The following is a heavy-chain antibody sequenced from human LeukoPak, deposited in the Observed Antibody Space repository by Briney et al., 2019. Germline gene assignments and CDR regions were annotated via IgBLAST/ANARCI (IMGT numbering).Heavy chain of an antibody. CDR1: GFTFSSYG. CDR2: IWYDGSNK. J-gene: IGHJ4*02. V-gene: IGHV3-33*01. D-gene: IGHD3-22*01. Sequence: GRSLRLSCAASGFTFSSYGMHRVRQAPGKGLEWVAVIWYDGSNKYYADSVKGRFTISRDNSKNTLYLQMNSLRAEDTAVYYCARDSDSSGYYYRGYFDYWGQGTLVTVSS. CDR3: ARDSDSSGYYYRGYFDY.